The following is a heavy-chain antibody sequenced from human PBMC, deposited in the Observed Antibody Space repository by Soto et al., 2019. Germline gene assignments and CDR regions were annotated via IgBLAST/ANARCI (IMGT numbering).Heavy chain of an antibody. CDR1: GFTFSTYS. V-gene: IGHV3-48*02. J-gene: IGHJ4*02. CDR3: ARDPVGVTTRFDY. Sequence: GGSLRLSCAASGFTFSTYSMNWVRQAPGKGLEWVSYISSSSSTIYYADSVKGRFTISRDNAKNSMYLQMNSLRDEDTAVYYCARDPVGVTTRFDYWGQGTLVTVSS. D-gene: IGHD1-26*01. CDR2: ISSSSSTI.